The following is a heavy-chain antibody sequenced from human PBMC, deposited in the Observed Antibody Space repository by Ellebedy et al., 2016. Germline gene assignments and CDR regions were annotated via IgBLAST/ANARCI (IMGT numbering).Heavy chain of an antibody. J-gene: IGHJ6*03. V-gene: IGHV3-74*01. D-gene: IGHD5-24*01. CDR3: ARDGMATDYYYYMDV. CDR1: GFTFRYYW. CDR2: TNSDGSTT. Sequence: HTGGSLRLSCAASGFTFRYYWMHWVRHAPGKGLVWVSRTNSDGSTTSYADSVRGRFTISRDNAKNRLYLQMNSLRAEDTAVYYCARDGMATDYYYYMDVWGKGTTVTVSS.